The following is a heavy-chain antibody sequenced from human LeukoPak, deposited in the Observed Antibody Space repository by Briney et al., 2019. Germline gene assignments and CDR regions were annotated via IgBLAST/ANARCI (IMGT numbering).Heavy chain of an antibody. J-gene: IGHJ5*02. V-gene: IGHV3-23*01. CDR3: AKSPRSAADNWFDP. D-gene: IGHD6-13*01. Sequence: GGSLRLSCAASGFTFSSYVMSWVRQAPGKGLEWVSGISGSGGATYFADSVKGRFTISRDNSKNTLYLQMNSLTVEDTAVYYCAKSPRSAADNWFDPWGQGTLVTVSS. CDR2: ISGSGGAT. CDR1: GFTFSSYV.